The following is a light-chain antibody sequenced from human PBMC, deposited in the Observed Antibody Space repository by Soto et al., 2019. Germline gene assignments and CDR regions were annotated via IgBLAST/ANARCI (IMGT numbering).Light chain of an antibody. Sequence: AIQMTPSPSSLSASVGDRVTITCRASQGIRNDLGWYQQKPGKAPKRLIYAASSLQSDVPSRFSGGGSGSDFIFTISSLQPEDIATYYCQQYDNLPITFGQGTRLEIK. V-gene: IGKV1-6*01. CDR1: QGIRND. J-gene: IGKJ5*01. CDR3: QQYDNLPIT. CDR2: AAS.